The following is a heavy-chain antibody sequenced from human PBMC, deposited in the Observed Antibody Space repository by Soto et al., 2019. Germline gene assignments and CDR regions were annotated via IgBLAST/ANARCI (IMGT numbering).Heavy chain of an antibody. Sequence: QVQLQQSGPGLVKPSQTLSLTCAISGDSVSSNSATWNWIRQSPSLVLEWLGRTYDRPKWYNDYTVSVNSRITIHPDPSKDTFSLHLDSVTPEDAAVYSCARGGTLDIGGHGTMVTLAA. J-gene: IGHJ3*02. CDR1: GDSVSSNSAT. CDR2: TYDRPKWYN. V-gene: IGHV6-1*01. D-gene: IGHD1-26*01. CDR3: ARGGTLDI.